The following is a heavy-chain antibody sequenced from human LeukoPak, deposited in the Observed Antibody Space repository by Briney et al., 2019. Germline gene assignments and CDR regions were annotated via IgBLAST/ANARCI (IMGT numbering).Heavy chain of an antibody. CDR2: IYSSGST. J-gene: IGHJ6*02. Sequence: SETLSLTCSVSGGSISNYFWTWIRQPPGKGLEWIGYIYSSGSTYYNPSLKSRVTISVDTSKNRFSLKLSTVTAADTAVYYCARDRGAATDYYYYGMDVWGQGTTVTVSS. CDR1: GGSISNYF. D-gene: IGHD6-25*01. V-gene: IGHV4-4*08. CDR3: ARDRGAATDYYYYGMDV.